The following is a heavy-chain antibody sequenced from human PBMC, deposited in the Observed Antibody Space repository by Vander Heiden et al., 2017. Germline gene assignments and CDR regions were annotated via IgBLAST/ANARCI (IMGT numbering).Heavy chain of an antibody. Sequence: EVQLVESGGGLVQPGGSLKLPCAASGFTFSGSAMHWVRQASGKGLEWVGRIRSKANSYATAYAASVKGRFTISRDDSKNTAYLQMNSLKTEDTAVYYCTPMGIAVAGTGDWGQGTLVTVSS. CDR2: IRSKANSYAT. D-gene: IGHD6-19*01. J-gene: IGHJ4*02. CDR1: GFTFSGSA. CDR3: TPMGIAVAGTGD. V-gene: IGHV3-73*02.